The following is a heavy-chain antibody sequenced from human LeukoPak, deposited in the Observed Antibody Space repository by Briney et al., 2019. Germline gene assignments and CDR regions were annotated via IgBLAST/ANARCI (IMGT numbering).Heavy chain of an antibody. CDR2: ISSTSTYI. Sequence: GGSLRLSCAASGFTFNDYSMNWVRQAPGRGLEWVSSISSTSTYIKYADSVKGRFTISRDNAKNSLYLQMNSLRAEDSAVYYCARVYCSGANCYSAFDYWGQGTLVTVSS. V-gene: IGHV3-21*01. CDR3: ARVYCSGANCYSAFDY. J-gene: IGHJ4*02. CDR1: GFTFNDYS. D-gene: IGHD2-15*01.